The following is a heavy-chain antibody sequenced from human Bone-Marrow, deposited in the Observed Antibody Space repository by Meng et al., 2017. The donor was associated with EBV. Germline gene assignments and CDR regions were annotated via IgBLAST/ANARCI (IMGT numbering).Heavy chain of an antibody. J-gene: IGHJ4*02. CDR2: IYSGGST. D-gene: IGHD6-6*01. CDR1: WFSVNNNY. CDR3: ARGSSSSLRFEDY. Sequence: VQLGESGGGLIQPGGSLRLSCAASWFSVNNNYMTWVRQAPGKGLEWVSVIYSGGSTYYADSVKGRFTISRDNSKNTLYLQMNTLRAEDTAVYYCARGSSSSLRFEDYWGQGTLVTVSS. V-gene: IGHV3-53*01.